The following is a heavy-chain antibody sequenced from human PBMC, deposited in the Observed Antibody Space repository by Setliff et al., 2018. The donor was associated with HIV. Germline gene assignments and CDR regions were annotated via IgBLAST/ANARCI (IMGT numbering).Heavy chain of an antibody. J-gene: IGHJ6*02. V-gene: IGHV4-59*01. D-gene: IGHD3-22*01. CDR3: ARSRTSSGYYGVTGYGMDV. Sequence: ASETLSLTCTVSGGSISSDYWSWIRQPPGKGLEWLGYIYYSGSTNYNPSLKSRVTISVATSKNQFSLKLNSVTTADTAVYYCARSRTSSGYYGVTGYGMDVWGQGTTVTVSS. CDR1: GGSISSDY. CDR2: IYYSGST.